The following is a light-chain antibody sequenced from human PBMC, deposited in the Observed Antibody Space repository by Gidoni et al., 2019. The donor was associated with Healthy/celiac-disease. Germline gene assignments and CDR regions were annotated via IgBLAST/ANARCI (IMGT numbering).Light chain of an antibody. V-gene: IGLV2-23*01. J-gene: IGLJ1*01. CDR1: SSYVGSYNL. Sequence: QSALTQPASVSGSPGQSITISCTGTSSYVGSYNLVSWYQQPPGKAPKLMIYEGSKRPSGVSNRFSGSKSGNTASLTISGLQAEDEADYYCCSYAGSSTFYVFGTGTKVTVL. CDR2: EGS. CDR3: CSYAGSSTFYV.